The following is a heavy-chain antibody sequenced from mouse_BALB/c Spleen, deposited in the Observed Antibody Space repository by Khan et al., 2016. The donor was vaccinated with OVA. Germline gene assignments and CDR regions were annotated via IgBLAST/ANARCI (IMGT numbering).Heavy chain of an antibody. CDR3: ASSNYYDNCLYAVAY. CDR1: GYTFTSYW. CDR2: IGPGSGNP. J-gene: IGHJ4*01. Sequence: DLVKPGASVKLSCKASGYTFTSYWINWIKQRPGQGLEWVGYIGPGSGNPYNNKIFTGKATLTVDTSSSTVYIQLSCMSSEDSAVYFCASSNYYDNCLYAVAYWGPENSVPVSA. D-gene: IGHD1-1*01. V-gene: IGHV1S41*01.